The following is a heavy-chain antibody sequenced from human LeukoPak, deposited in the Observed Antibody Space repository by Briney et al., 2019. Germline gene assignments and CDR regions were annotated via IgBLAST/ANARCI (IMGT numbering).Heavy chain of an antibody. D-gene: IGHD3-10*01. CDR2: IYPGDSDT. V-gene: IGHV5-51*01. J-gene: IGHJ3*02. CDR3: ARPADGLIGSDAFDI. Sequence: PGESLKISCKGSGYSFTSYWIGWVRQMPGKGLEWMGIIYPGDSDTRYSPSFQGQVTISADKSISTAYLQWSSLKASDTAMYYCARPADGLIGSDAFDIWGQGTMVTVSS. CDR1: GYSFTSYW.